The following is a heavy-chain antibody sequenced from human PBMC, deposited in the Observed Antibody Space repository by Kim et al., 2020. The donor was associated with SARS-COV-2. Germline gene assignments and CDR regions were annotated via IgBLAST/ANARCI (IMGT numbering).Heavy chain of an antibody. D-gene: IGHD3-3*01. CDR3: AKSYSFWSGYPTPFDY. CDR2: ISGSGGST. Sequence: GSLRLSCAASGFTFSSYAMSWVRQAPGKGLEWVSAISGSGGSTYYADSVKGRFTISRDNSKNTLYLQMNSLRAEDTAVYYCAKSYSFWSGYPTPFDYWGQGTLVTVSS. V-gene: IGHV3-23*01. J-gene: IGHJ4*02. CDR1: GFTFSSYA.